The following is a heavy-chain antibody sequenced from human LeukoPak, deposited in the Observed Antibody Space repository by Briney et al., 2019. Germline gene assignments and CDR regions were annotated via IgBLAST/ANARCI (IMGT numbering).Heavy chain of an antibody. D-gene: IGHD2-8*02. CDR2: IKSKTDGGTA. Sequence: GGSLRLSCAVSGFTFSNAWMTWVRQTPGRGLEWVGRIKSKTDGGTADYAAPVKGRFTISRDDSINMVYLQMNSLKTDDTAVYYCSRLLSTGGYRGQGTLVTVFS. V-gene: IGHV3-15*01. CDR3: SRLLSTGGY. CDR1: GFTFSNAW. J-gene: IGHJ4*02.